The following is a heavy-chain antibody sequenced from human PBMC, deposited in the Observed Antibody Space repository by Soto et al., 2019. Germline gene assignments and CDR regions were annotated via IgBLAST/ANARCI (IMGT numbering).Heavy chain of an antibody. D-gene: IGHD3-22*01. V-gene: IGHV4-39*01. Sequence: QLQLQESGPGLVKPSETLSLTCAVSGGSISSNSYFWGWIRQPPGKGLEWIGSFYYSGRTFYNPSRRCRGTLSVDTSENQFSLKLASVTAADTAVYDCARLRVSGRYWDSAGYYPETARHWGQGTLVTVSS. CDR2: FYYSGRT. J-gene: IGHJ4*02. CDR3: ARLRVSGRYWDSAGYYPETARH. CDR1: GGSISSNSYF.